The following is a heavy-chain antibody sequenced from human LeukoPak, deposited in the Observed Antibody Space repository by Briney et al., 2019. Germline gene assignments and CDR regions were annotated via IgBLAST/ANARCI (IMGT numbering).Heavy chain of an antibody. J-gene: IGHJ2*01. V-gene: IGHV4-31*03. Sequence: SETLSLTCTVSGGSISSGGYYWSWIRQHPGKGLEWIGYIYYSGSTYYNPSLKSRVTISVDTSKNQFSLKLSSVTAADMAVYYCARQSGYYWYFDLWGRGTLVTVSS. CDR3: ARQSGYYWYFDL. CDR1: GGSISSGGYY. D-gene: IGHD3-22*01. CDR2: IYYSGST.